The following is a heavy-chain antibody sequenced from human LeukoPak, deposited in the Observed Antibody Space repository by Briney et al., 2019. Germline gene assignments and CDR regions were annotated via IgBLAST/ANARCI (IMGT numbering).Heavy chain of an antibody. Sequence: QPGGSLRLSCAASGFTVSSYEMNWVRQAPGKGLEWVSYINSGGSTLYYADSVKGRFTISRDNAKNSLYLQMNSLRAEDTAVYYCARIHNLGILAHFDYWGQGTLVTVSS. V-gene: IGHV3-48*03. D-gene: IGHD1-1*01. CDR1: GFTVSSYE. CDR2: INSGGSTL. J-gene: IGHJ4*02. CDR3: ARIHNLGILAHFDY.